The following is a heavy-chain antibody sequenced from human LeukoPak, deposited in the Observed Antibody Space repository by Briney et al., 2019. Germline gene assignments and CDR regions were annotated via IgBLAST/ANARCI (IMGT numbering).Heavy chain of an antibody. J-gene: IGHJ4*02. V-gene: IGHV4-34*01. CDR1: GGSFSGYY. D-gene: IGHD2/OR15-2a*01. CDR2: INHSGST. CDR3: ARAFYSFPDY. Sequence: PSETLSLTCAVYGGSFSGYYWSWIRQPPGKGLEWIGEINHSGSTNYNPSLKSRATISVDTSKNQFSLKLSSVTAADTAVYYCARAFYSFPDYWGQGTLVTVSS.